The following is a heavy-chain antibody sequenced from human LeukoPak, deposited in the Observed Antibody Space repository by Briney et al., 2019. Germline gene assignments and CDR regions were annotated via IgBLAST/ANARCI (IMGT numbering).Heavy chain of an antibody. CDR1: HFTFSSHA. Sequence: GGSLRLSCATSHFTFSSHAMNWVRQAPGKGLEWVSSISDDDDSTYYADSVKGRFTISRDNSKNTLYLQMNSLRTEDTAVYYCARESGGNTPYYFDYWGQGTLVTVSS. J-gene: IGHJ4*02. CDR3: ARESGGNTPYYFDY. D-gene: IGHD2-2*02. V-gene: IGHV3-23*01. CDR2: ISDDDDST.